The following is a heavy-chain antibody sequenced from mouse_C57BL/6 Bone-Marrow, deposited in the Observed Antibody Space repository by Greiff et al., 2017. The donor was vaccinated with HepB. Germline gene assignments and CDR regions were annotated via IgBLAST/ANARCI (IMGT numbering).Heavy chain of an antibody. CDR1: GYSITSGYD. J-gene: IGHJ2*01. V-gene: IGHV3-1*01. D-gene: IGHD2-10*01. Sequence: DVKLQESGPGMVNPSQSLSLTCTVTGYSITSGYDWHWIRHFPGNKLEWMGYISYSGSTNYNPSLKSRISITHDTSKNHFFLKLNSVTTEDTATYYCARWAYFYFDYWGQGTTLTVSS. CDR2: ISYSGST. CDR3: ARWAYFYFDY.